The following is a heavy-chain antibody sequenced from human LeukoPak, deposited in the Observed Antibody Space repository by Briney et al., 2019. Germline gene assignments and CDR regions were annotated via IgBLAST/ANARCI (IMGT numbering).Heavy chain of an antibody. J-gene: IGHJ4*02. D-gene: IGHD3-22*01. CDR1: GYTFTSYG. CDR3: ARMLYYYDSSGLSF. Sequence: SVKVSCKASGYTFTSYGISWVRQAPGQGLEWMGRIIPILGIANYAQKFQGRVTITADKSTSTAYMELSSLRSEDTAVYYCARMLYYYDSSGLSFWGQGTLVTVSS. V-gene: IGHV1-69*04. CDR2: IIPILGIA.